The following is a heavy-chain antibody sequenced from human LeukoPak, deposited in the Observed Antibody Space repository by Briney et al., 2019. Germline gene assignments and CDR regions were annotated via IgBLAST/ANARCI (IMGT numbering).Heavy chain of an antibody. Sequence: PSEILSLTCAVYGGSFSGYYWSWIRQPPGKGLEWIGEINHSGSTNYNPSLKSRVTISVDTSKNQFSLKLSSVTAADTAVYYCARGNHWFDPWGQGTLVTVSS. J-gene: IGHJ5*02. CDR1: GGSFSGYY. CDR2: INHSGST. CDR3: ARGNHWFDP. V-gene: IGHV4-34*01.